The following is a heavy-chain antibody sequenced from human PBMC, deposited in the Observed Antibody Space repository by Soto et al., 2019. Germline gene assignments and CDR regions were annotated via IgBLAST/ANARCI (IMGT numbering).Heavy chain of an antibody. CDR2: ISAYNGNT. Sequence: ASVKVSCKASGYTFTSYGISWVRQAPGQGLEWMGWISAYNGNTNYAQKLQGRVTMTTDTSTSTAYMELRSLRSDDTAVYYCARVRTSSVLWFGESTHNWFDPWGQGTLVTVSS. V-gene: IGHV1-18*01. CDR3: ARVRTSSVLWFGESTHNWFDP. J-gene: IGHJ5*02. CDR1: GYTFTSYG. D-gene: IGHD3-10*01.